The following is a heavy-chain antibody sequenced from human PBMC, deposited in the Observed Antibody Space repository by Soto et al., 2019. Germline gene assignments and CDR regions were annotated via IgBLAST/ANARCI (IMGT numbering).Heavy chain of an antibody. CDR1: GGSISSSNW. V-gene: IGHV4-4*02. J-gene: IGHJ6*02. CDR2: IYHSGST. D-gene: IGHD3-10*01. CDR3: ARCYGSGSSYYYYYGMDV. Sequence: TLSLTCAFSGGSISSSNWWSWVRQPPGKGLEWIGEIYHSGSTNYNPSLKSRVTISVDKSKNQFSLKLSSVTAADTAVYYCARCYGSGSSYYYYYGMDVWGQGTTVTVSS.